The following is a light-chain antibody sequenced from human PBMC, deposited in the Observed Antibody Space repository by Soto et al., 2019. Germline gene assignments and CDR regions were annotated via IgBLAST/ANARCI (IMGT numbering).Light chain of an antibody. V-gene: IGLV1-40*01. CDR3: QSYDRSLRGDV. CDR1: SSNIGSGYD. Sequence: QSVVTQPPSVSGAPGQRVTISCTGTSSNIGSGYDVHWYQHHPGTAPKLLIYGNTIRPSGVPDRFSGSKSGTSASLAITGLQAEDEADYYCQSYDRSLRGDVFGTGTKLTVL. J-gene: IGLJ1*01. CDR2: GNT.